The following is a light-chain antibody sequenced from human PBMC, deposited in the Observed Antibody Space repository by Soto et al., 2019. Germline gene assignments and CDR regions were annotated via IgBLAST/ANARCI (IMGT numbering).Light chain of an antibody. Sequence: EIVLTQSPATLSLSPGERATLSCRASQSVSTYLAWYQQKPGQAPRLLIYDASNRATGIPARFSGSGSGTDFTLTINRLEPEDYAVYYCQHRINWPLPFGGGTRVEIK. CDR3: QHRINWPLP. CDR2: DAS. J-gene: IGKJ4*01. V-gene: IGKV3-11*01. CDR1: QSVSTY.